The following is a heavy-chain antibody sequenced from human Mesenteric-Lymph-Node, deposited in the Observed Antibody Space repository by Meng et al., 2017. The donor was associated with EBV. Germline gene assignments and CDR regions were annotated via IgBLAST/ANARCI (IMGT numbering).Heavy chain of an antibody. CDR2: IYHSGST. J-gene: IGHJ4*02. CDR1: GGSFCAYS. D-gene: IGHD1-1*01. Sequence: QVQLQQWGAGLLTPSETLSLTGAVYGGSFCAYSWSWIRQPPGKGLEWIGEIYHSGSTNYIPSLKNRVTISVDTSKNQFSLKLNSVTAADTAVYYCARLYNWQRPAIDYWGQGTLVTVSS. V-gene: IGHV4-34*01. CDR3: ARLYNWQRPAIDY.